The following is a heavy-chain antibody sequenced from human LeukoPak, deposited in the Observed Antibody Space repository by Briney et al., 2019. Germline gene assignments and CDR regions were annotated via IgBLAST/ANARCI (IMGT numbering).Heavy chain of an antibody. Sequence: GGSLRLSCAASGFTFSSYAMSWVRQAPGKGLEWVSSISATGGSTYYADSVKGRFTISRDNSKNTLYQQMNSLRAEDTAVYYCAKGFIGYCSGGRCSTFDYWGQGTLVTVSS. J-gene: IGHJ4*02. CDR1: GFTFSSYA. CDR2: ISATGGST. D-gene: IGHD2-15*01. CDR3: AKGFIGYCSGGRCSTFDY. V-gene: IGHV3-23*01.